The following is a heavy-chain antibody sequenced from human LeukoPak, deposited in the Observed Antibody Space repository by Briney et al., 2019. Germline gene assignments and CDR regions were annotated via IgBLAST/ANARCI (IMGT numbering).Heavy chain of an antibody. CDR3: ARGSGGDCYMNPCWFDP. D-gene: IGHD2-21*02. Sequence: SVKVSCKASGGTFSSYAISWVRQAPGQGLEWMGGIIPIFGTANYAQKFQGRVTITTDESTSTAYMELSSLRSEDTAVYYCARGSGGDCYMNPCWFDPWGRGTLVTVSS. CDR2: IIPIFGTA. V-gene: IGHV1-69*05. J-gene: IGHJ5*02. CDR1: GGTFSSYA.